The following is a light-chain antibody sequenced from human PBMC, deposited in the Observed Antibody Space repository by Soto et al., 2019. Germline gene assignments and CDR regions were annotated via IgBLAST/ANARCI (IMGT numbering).Light chain of an antibody. V-gene: IGLV1-40*01. CDR3: QSYDSSHVV. CDR1: SSNIGAGYA. CDR2: GTN. Sequence: QSVLTQPPSVSGAPGQRVTTSCTGSSSNIGAGYAVHWYQQLPGTAPKLLIYGTNSRPSGVPDRFSGSKSGTSASLAITGLQAEDEADYYCQSYDSSHVVFGGGTQLTVL. J-gene: IGLJ2*01.